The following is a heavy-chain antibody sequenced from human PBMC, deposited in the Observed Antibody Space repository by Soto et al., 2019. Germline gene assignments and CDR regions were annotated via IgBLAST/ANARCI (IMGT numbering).Heavy chain of an antibody. J-gene: IGHJ4*02. V-gene: IGHV3-13*04. CDR3: ARGQEVGAPLFDS. CDR2: IGISGDT. CDR1: GFTFSKFD. D-gene: IGHD2-15*01. Sequence: PGGSLRLSCEASGFTFSKFDMHWVRQPTGKGLEWVSTIGISGDTYYAVSVKGRFTISRDNAKNSLSLQMNSLRAGDTALYFCARGQEVGAPLFDSSAQGTHVTVSA.